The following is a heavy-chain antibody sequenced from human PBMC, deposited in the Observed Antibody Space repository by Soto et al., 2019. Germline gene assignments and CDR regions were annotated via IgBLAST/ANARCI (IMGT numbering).Heavy chain of an antibody. CDR2: IFSADNT. J-gene: IGHJ4*02. CDR1: GFTVSSNY. CDR3: AITGAGYYIV. V-gene: IGHV3-53*01. D-gene: IGHD3-3*01. Sequence: GGSLRLSCAASGFTVSSNYLSWVRQAPGKGLEWVSVIFSADNTHYADSVKGRFTISRDNSKNTVFLQMNSLRAEDTAVYYCAITGAGYYIVWGQGTPLTVSS.